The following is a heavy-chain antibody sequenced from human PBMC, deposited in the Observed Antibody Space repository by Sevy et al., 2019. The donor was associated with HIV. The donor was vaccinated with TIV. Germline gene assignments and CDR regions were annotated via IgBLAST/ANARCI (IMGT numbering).Heavy chain of an antibody. CDR2: ISGSGGST. V-gene: IGHV3-23*01. CDR3: AKDGVYGGDFEHFLH. CDR1: GFTFNNYA. Sequence: GGSLRLSCAASGFTFNNYAMNWLRQAPGKGLEWVSAISGSGGSTAHADSVKGRFTISRDNSKNTLYLQMNSLRAEDTAVYYCAKDGVYGGDFEHFLHWGQCTLVTVSS. J-gene: IGHJ1*01. D-gene: IGHD2-21*02.